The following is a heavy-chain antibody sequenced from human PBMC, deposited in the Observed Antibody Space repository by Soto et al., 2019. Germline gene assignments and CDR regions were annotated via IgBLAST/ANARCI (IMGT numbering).Heavy chain of an antibody. J-gene: IGHJ6*03. Sequence: GGSLRLSCAASGFTFSSYGMHWVRQAPGKGLEWVAVIWYDGSNKYYADSVKGRFTISRDNSKNALYLQMNSLRAEDTAVYYCARIAAAGTGNYYYMDVWGKGTTVTSP. CDR1: GFTFSSYG. D-gene: IGHD6-13*01. V-gene: IGHV3-33*01. CDR3: ARIAAAGTGNYYYMDV. CDR2: IWYDGSNK.